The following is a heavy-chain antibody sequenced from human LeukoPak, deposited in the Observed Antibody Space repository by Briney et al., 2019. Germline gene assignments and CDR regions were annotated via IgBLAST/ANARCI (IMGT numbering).Heavy chain of an antibody. V-gene: IGHV4-59*08. CDR1: GGSISSYY. D-gene: IGHD3-3*01. CDR2: IYYSGST. Sequence: PETLSLTCTVSGGSISSYYWSWIRQPPGKGLEWIGYIYYSGSTNYNPSLKSRVTISVDTSKNQFSLKLSSVTAADTAVYYCASTSFGVVTSFGMDVWGQGTTVTVSS. J-gene: IGHJ6*02. CDR3: ASTSFGVVTSFGMDV.